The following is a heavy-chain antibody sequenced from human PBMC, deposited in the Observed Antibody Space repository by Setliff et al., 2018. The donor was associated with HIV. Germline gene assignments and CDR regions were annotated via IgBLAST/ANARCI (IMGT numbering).Heavy chain of an antibody. CDR3: ARGGRGLVIIPFDS. D-gene: IGHD3-9*01. CDR2: ISSRSDYV. J-gene: IGHJ4*02. V-gene: IGHV3-21*06. CDR1: DFTFSDYG. Sequence: GGSLRLSCAASDFTFSDYGMSWVRQSPGMGLEWISSISSRSDYVYYADSVKGRFSISRDNAKNLLFLQMSDLGVEDTATYFCARGGRGLVIIPFDSWGQGMLVTVSS.